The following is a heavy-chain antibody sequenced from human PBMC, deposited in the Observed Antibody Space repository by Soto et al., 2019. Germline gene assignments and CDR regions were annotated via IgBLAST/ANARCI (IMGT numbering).Heavy chain of an antibody. CDR1: GFTFSSYW. CDR2: IRQDGSDK. CDR3: AREKSGSFDY. J-gene: IGHJ4*02. V-gene: IGHV3-7*01. Sequence: EVQLVESGGGLVQPGGSLRLSCAASGFTFSSYWMSWVRQAPGKGLEWVANIRQDGSDKYYVDSVRGRFTITRDNPKNSLYLQMNSLRAEDTAVYYCAREKSGSFDYWGQGTLVTVSS.